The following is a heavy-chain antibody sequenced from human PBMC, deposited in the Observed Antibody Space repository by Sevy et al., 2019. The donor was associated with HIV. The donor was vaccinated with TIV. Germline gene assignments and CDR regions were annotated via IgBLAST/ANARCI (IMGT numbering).Heavy chain of an antibody. CDR2: IDPSDSYT. D-gene: IGHD5-12*01. CDR3: ARQQKVWWGGYDWRDYYYYMDV. Sequence: GESLKISCKGSGYSFTSYWISWVRQMPGKGLEWMGRIDPSDSYTNYSPSFQGHVTISADKSISTAYLQWISLKASDTAMYYCARQQKVWWGGYDWRDYYYYMDVWGKGTTVTVSS. CDR1: GYSFTSYW. J-gene: IGHJ6*03. V-gene: IGHV5-10-1*01.